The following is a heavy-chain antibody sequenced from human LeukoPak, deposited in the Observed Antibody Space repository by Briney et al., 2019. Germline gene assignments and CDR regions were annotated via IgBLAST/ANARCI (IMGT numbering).Heavy chain of an antibody. Sequence: SVKDSCKASGGTFSSYAISWVRQAPGRELEWMGGIIPIFGTAYYAQKFQGRVTITAHESTSTAYMELGSLRSEDTAVYYGARDLSRMATTLGLWGRGTLVTVSS. CDR1: GGTFSSYA. D-gene: IGHD5-24*01. CDR3: ARDLSRMATTLGL. CDR2: IIPIFGTA. J-gene: IGHJ2*01. V-gene: IGHV1-69*13.